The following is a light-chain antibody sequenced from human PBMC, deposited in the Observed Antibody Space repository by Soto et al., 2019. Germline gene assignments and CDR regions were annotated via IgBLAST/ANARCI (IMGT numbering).Light chain of an antibody. CDR3: QSYDTSLSAWV. Sequence: QSVLTQPPSVSGAPGQRVTISCTGSSSNIVAGYDVHWYQQLPGTAPKLLIFGNDNRPSGVPDRFSGSKSGTSASLAITGLQADDEADYYSQSYDTSLSAWVFGGGTKLTVL. CDR1: SSNIVAGYD. CDR2: GND. V-gene: IGLV1-40*01. J-gene: IGLJ3*02.